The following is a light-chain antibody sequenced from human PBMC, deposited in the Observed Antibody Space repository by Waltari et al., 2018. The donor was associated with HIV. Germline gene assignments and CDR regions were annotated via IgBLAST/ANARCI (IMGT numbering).Light chain of an antibody. CDR1: SGSVSTSFY. J-gene: IGLJ3*02. Sequence: QTVVTQEPSFSVSPGGTATLTCGWRSGSVSTSFYPSWYQQTPGQAPRTLIYSTNNRSSGVPDRFSGSILGNKAALTITGAQADDESDYYCVLYMGSGTWVFGGGTKLTVL. CDR3: VLYMGSGTWV. V-gene: IGLV8-61*01. CDR2: STN.